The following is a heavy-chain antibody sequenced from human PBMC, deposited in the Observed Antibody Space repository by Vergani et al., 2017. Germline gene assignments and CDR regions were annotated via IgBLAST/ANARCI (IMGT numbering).Heavy chain of an antibody. V-gene: IGHV1-69*01. D-gene: IGHD3-10*01. CDR1: GGTFSSYA. J-gene: IGHJ6*03. CDR2: IIPLFGTA. Sequence: QVQLVQSGAEVKKTGSSVKVSCKASGGTFSSYAISWVRPAPGQGPEWMGGIIPLFGTANYAQKFQGRVTITADESTSTAYMELSSLRSEDTAVYYWARDYYGSGSPERYYYYYMDVWGKGTTVTVSS. CDR3: ARDYYGSGSPERYYYYYMDV.